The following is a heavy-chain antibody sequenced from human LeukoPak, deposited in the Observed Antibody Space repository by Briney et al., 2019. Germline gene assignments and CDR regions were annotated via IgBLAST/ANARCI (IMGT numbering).Heavy chain of an antibody. V-gene: IGHV4-39*01. CDR2: INHSGST. CDR3: ARHMGYGYCSSTSCWRIGRPDRGANFDY. J-gene: IGHJ4*02. Sequence: PSETLSLTCTVSGGSISSGGYYWSWIRQPPGKGLEWIGEINHSGSTNYNPSLKSRVTISVDTSKNQFSLKLSSVTAADTAVYYCARHMGYGYCSSTSCWRIGRPDRGANFDYWGQGTLVTVSS. D-gene: IGHD2-2*03. CDR1: GGSISSGGYY.